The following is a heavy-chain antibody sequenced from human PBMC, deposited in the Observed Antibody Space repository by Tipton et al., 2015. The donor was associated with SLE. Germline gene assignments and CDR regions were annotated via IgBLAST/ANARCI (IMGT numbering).Heavy chain of an antibody. CDR3: ARRSGSYVDY. D-gene: IGHD3-10*01. J-gene: IGHJ4*02. V-gene: IGHV3-11*06. CDR1: GFTFSDYY. Sequence: SLRLSCAASGFTFSDYYMSCIRQAPGKGLVWVSYISSSSSYTNYADSVKGRFTISRDNARNSLYLQMNSLRAEDTAVYYCARRSGSYVDYWGQGTLVTVAS. CDR2: ISSSSSYT.